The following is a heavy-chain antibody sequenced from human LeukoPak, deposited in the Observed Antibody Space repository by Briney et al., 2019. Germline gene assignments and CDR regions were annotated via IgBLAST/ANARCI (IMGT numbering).Heavy chain of an antibody. J-gene: IGHJ4*02. D-gene: IGHD3-10*01. CDR3: AREGGERTYDY. V-gene: IGHV3-30*04. Sequence: PGGSLRLSCAASGFTFSSYAMHWVRQAPGKGLEWVAVISYDGSNKYYADSVKGRFTISRDNSKNTRYLLMNSLRGEDTAVYYCAREGGERTYDYWGQGTLVTVSS. CDR2: ISYDGSNK. CDR1: GFTFSSYA.